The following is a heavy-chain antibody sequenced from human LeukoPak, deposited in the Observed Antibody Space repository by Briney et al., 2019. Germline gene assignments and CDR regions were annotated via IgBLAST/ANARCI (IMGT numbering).Heavy chain of an antibody. CDR3: AQSKGSSWSLDY. CDR1: GFTFSSYA. D-gene: IGHD6-13*01. CDR2: ISGSGGST. J-gene: IGHJ4*02. Sequence: PGGSLRLSCAASGFTFSSYAMSWVRQAPGKGLEWVSAISGSGGSTYYADSVKGRFTISRDNSKNTLYLQMNSLRAEDTAVYYCAQSKGSSWSLDYWGQGTLVTVSS. V-gene: IGHV3-23*01.